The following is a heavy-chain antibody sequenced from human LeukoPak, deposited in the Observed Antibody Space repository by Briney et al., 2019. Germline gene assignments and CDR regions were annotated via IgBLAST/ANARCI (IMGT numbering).Heavy chain of an antibody. V-gene: IGHV3-21*01. CDR3: ARDLYSYGQQMAY. CDR1: GFTFSSYS. Sequence: GGSPRLSCAASGFTFSSYSMNWVRQAPGKGLEWVSSISSSSSYIYYADSVKGRFTISRDNAKNSLYLQMNSLRAEDTAVYYCARDLYSYGQQMAYWGQGTLVTVSS. J-gene: IGHJ4*02. D-gene: IGHD5-18*01. CDR2: ISSSSSYI.